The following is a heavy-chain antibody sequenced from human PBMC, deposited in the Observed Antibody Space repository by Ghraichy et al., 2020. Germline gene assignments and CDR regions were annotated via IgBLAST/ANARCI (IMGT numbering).Heavy chain of an antibody. Sequence: ASVKVSCKASDYTFSNYGINWVRQAPGQGLEWMGWISAYSGNTDFAQRFQGRVTMTKDTSTTTAYMELRSLRSDDTAVYYCARGGEYSRSSGYYYYYGMDFRGQGTTVTVSS. CDR2: ISAYSGNT. CDR3: ARGGEYSRSSGYYYYYGMDF. D-gene: IGHD6-6*01. CDR1: DYTFSNYG. V-gene: IGHV1-18*01. J-gene: IGHJ6*02.